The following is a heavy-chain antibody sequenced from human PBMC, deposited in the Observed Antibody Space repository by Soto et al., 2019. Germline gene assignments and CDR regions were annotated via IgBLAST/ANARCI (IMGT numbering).Heavy chain of an antibody. CDR2: FDPEDGET. Sequence: QVQLVQSGAEVKKPGASVKVSCKVSGYTLTELSMHWVRQAPGKGLEWMGGFDPEDGETIYAQKFQGRVTMTEDTSTDTAYMELSSLRSEDTAVYYCATDDRYCSGGSCYLRTWGQGTLVTVSS. V-gene: IGHV1-24*01. CDR3: ATDDRYCSGGSCYLRT. D-gene: IGHD2-15*01. CDR1: GYTLTELS. J-gene: IGHJ4*02.